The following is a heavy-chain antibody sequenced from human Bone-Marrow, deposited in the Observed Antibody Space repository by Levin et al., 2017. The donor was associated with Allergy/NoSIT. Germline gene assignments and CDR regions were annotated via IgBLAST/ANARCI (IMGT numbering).Heavy chain of an antibody. CDR3: AKVSGAGSPGEGFGMDV. CDR2: ISYDGSNK. V-gene: IGHV3-30*18. CDR1: GFAFSNYA. D-gene: IGHD3-16*01. J-gene: IGHJ6*02. Sequence: PGGSLRLSCATSGFAFSNYAMHWVRQAPGKGLQSVAVISYDGSNKFHADSVKGRFTVSRDNSKTTLYLQMNSLRVEDTAVYYCAKVSGAGSPGEGFGMDVWGQGTTVAVSS.